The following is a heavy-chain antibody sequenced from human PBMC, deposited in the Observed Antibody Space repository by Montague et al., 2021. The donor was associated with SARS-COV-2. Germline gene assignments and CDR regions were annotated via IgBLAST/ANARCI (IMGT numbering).Heavy chain of an antibody. D-gene: IGHD2-2*01. CDR1: GGSISSSSYY. CDR3: ARLHCSSTSCYYLFFAETSHFDY. J-gene: IGHJ4*02. Sequence: SETLSLTCTVSGGSISSSSYYWGWIRQPTGKGLEWIGSIYYSGSTYYNPSLKSRVTISVDTSKNQFSLKLSSVTAADTAVYYCARLHCSSTSCYYLFFAETSHFDYWGQGTLVTVSS. CDR2: IYYSGST. V-gene: IGHV4-39*01.